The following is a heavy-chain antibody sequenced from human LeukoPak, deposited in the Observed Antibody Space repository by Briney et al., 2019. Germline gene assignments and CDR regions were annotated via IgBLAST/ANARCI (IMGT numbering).Heavy chain of an antibody. CDR1: GFTFSSYS. D-gene: IGHD5-18*01. CDR3: ARATGGYSYGYDY. CDR2: ISSSSSTI. Sequence: GGSLRLSCASSGFTFSSYSMNWVRQAPGKGLEWVSYISSSSSTIYYADSVKGRFTISRDNAKNSLYLQMNSLRAEDTAVYYCARATGGYSYGYDYWGQGTLVTVSS. J-gene: IGHJ4*02. V-gene: IGHV3-48*01.